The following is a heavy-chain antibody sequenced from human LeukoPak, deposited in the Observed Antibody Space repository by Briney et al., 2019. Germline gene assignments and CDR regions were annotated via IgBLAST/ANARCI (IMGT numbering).Heavy chain of an antibody. V-gene: IGHV3-21*01. CDR3: ARRRGAVVTHPDY. D-gene: IGHD3-22*01. CDR1: GFTFSSYG. J-gene: IGHJ4*02. CDR2: VSSSSSYI. Sequence: GGSLRLSCAASGFTFSSYGMNWVRQAPGKGLEWVSSVSSSSSYIYYADSVKGRFTISRDNAKNSLYLQMNSLRAEDTAVYYCARRRGAVVTHPDYWGQGTLVTVSS.